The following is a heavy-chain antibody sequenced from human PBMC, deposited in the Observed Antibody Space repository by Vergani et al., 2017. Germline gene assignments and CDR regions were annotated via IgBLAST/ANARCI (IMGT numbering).Heavy chain of an antibody. J-gene: IGHJ4*02. V-gene: IGHV3-48*01. Sequence: EVQLVESGGGLVQPGGSLRLSCAASGFTFSSYSMNWVRQAPGKGLEWVSYISSSSSTIYYADSVKGRFTISRDNAKNSLYLQMNSLRAEDTAVYYCAKVTRGWGYGYIFDYWGQGTLVTVSS. D-gene: IGHD5-18*01. CDR1: GFTFSSYS. CDR3: AKVTRGWGYGYIFDY. CDR2: ISSSSSTI.